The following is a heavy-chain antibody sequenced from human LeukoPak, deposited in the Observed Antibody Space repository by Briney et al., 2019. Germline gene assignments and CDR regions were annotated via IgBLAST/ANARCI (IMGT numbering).Heavy chain of an antibody. Sequence: GGSLRLSCAASGFTFSNYAMHWVRQAPGKGLEWVSGISWNSGSIGYADSVKGRFTISRDNAKNSLYLQMNSLRAEDMALYYCAKGGPEPYFDYWGQGTLVTVSS. CDR1: GFTFSNYA. CDR2: ISWNSGSI. D-gene: IGHD1-14*01. V-gene: IGHV3-9*03. CDR3: AKGGPEPYFDY. J-gene: IGHJ4*02.